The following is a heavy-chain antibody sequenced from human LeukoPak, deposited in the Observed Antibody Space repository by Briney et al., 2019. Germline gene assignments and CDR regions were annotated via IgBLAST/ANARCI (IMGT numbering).Heavy chain of an antibody. V-gene: IGHV3-21*01. Sequence: PGRSLRLSSAASGFTFSSYSMNWVRQAPGRGLEWVSSISSSSSYIYYADSVKGRFTISRDNAKNSLYLQMNSLRAEDTAVYYCARDSLVVPAAVGNFDYWGQGTLVTVSS. D-gene: IGHD2-2*01. J-gene: IGHJ4*02. CDR1: GFTFSSYS. CDR3: ARDSLVVPAAVGNFDY. CDR2: ISSSSSYI.